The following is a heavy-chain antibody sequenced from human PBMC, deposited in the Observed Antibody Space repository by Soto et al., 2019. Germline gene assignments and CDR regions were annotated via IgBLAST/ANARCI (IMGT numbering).Heavy chain of an antibody. V-gene: IGHV4-61*08. CDR1: GGSISNGGFY. CDR3: AGETGGSYFDP. D-gene: IGHD1-26*01. J-gene: IGHJ5*02. CDR2: MYDTRSA. Sequence: SSETLSLTCTVSGGSISNGGFYWSWIRQPPGQGLEWIGYMYDTRSANYNPSLKSRVTMSVDTSKSQFSLELRSVTAADTAVYYCAGETGGSYFDPWGQGALVTVSS.